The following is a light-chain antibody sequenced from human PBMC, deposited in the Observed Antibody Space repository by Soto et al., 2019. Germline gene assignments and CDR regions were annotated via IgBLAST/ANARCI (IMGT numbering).Light chain of an antibody. CDR2: GAS. CDR3: HHYDQWSLT. J-gene: IGKJ4*01. CDR1: QNVDCT. V-gene: IGKV3-15*01. Sequence: DIVMTRSPATLSVSPGDGATLSCRASQNVDCTLAWFQQKLGQAPRLLIYGASTRSTHIPAGFSVSGSGTGVSLTIGSLYSEDFAVYYCHHYDQWSLTVDGRTK.